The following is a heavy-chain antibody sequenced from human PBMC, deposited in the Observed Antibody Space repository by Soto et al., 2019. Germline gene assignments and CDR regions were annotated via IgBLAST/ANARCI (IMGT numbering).Heavy chain of an antibody. CDR1: GYTFTSYG. J-gene: IGHJ4*02. Sequence: ASVKVSCKASGYTFTSYGISWVRQAPGQGLEWMGWISAYNGNTNYAQKLQGRVTMTTDTSTSTAYMELRSLRSDDTAVYYCATYRSPHCDSSGYYYGYWGQGTLVTVS. CDR2: ISAYNGNT. D-gene: IGHD3-22*01. CDR3: ATYRSPHCDSSGYYYGY. V-gene: IGHV1-18*01.